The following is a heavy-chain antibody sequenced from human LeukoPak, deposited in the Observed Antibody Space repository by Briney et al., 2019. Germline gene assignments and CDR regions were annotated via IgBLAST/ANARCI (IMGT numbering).Heavy chain of an antibody. CDR1: GFTFSSFT. Sequence: GGSLRLSCAASGFTFSSFTMNWVRQAPGKGLEWVSSISSTSTYIHYADSVKGRFTISRDNAKNSLYLQMNSLRAEDTAVYYCARGDPTVTTKQNFDYWGQGTLVTVSS. D-gene: IGHD4-17*01. CDR2: ISSTSTYI. J-gene: IGHJ4*02. CDR3: ARGDPTVTTKQNFDY. V-gene: IGHV3-21*01.